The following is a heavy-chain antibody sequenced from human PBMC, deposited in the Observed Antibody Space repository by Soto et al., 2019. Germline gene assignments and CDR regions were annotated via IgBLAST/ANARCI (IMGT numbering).Heavy chain of an antibody. CDR1: GGSFSGYY. CDR3: ARTYSSSWSPFDY. D-gene: IGHD6-13*01. CDR2: INQSGST. Sequence: QVQLQQWGAGLLKPSETLSLTCAVYGGSFSGYYWSWIRQPPGKGLGWIGEINQSGSTNYNPSLKRRVTIAVDTTKNQFSLKLSSVTAADTAVYYCARTYSSSWSPFDYWGQGTLVTVSS. J-gene: IGHJ4*02. V-gene: IGHV4-34*01.